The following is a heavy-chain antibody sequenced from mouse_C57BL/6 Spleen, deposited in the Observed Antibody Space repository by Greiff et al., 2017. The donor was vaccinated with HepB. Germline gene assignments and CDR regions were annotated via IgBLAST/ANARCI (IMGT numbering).Heavy chain of an antibody. CDR1: GYTFTSYW. Sequence: QVQLQQPGTELVKPGASVKLSCKASGYTFTSYWMHWVKQRPGQGLEWIGNINPSNGGTNYNEKFKSKATLTVDKSSSTAYMQLSSLTSEDSAVYYCAREGVYYDYPYYAMDYWGQGTSVTVSS. D-gene: IGHD2-4*01. J-gene: IGHJ4*01. CDR3: AREGVYYDYPYYAMDY. CDR2: INPSNGGT. V-gene: IGHV1-53*01.